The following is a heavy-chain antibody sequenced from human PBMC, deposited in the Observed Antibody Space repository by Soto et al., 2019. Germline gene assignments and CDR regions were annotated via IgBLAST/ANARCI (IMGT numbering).Heavy chain of an antibody. Sequence: ASVKGSFKASGYTFTSYYIHWVRQAPGQGLEWMGIINPSGGSTSYAQKFQGRVTMTRDTSTSTVYMELSSLRSEDTAVYYCASWGRREYLRHEMGFDPWGQGALVTFSS. CDR2: INPSGGST. CDR3: ASWGRREYLRHEMGFDP. D-gene: IGHD2-2*01. J-gene: IGHJ5*02. CDR1: GYTFTSYY. V-gene: IGHV1-46*01.